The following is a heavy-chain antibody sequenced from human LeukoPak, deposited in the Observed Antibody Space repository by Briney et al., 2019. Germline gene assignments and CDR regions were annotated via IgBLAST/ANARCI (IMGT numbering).Heavy chain of an antibody. J-gene: IGHJ5*02. CDR3: ARAGGRSWFDP. CDR2: INPNSAGT. CDR1: GYSFTDKY. Sequence: ASVKVSCKASGYSFTDKYMHWVRQAPGQGLEWMGWINPNSAGTNYAQKFQGRVTMTTDTSMSTAYMQLSRLTSDDTAVYYCARAGGRSWFDPWGQGTLVTVS. V-gene: IGHV1-2*02.